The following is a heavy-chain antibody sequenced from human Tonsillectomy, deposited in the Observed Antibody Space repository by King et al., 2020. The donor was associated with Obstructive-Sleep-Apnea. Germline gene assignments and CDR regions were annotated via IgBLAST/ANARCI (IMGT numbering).Heavy chain of an antibody. Sequence: QLVQSGAEVKKPGESLKISCKGSGYNFTTYWIGWVRQMPGKGLEWMGVIYPGDSDTRYSPSFQGQVTISADKSISTAFLQWSSLKASDTAMYYCAGQSAISGVPSAIWWFDPWGQGTLVTVSS. V-gene: IGHV5-51*01. D-gene: IGHD2-2*01. CDR2: IYPGDSDT. CDR3: AGQSAISGVPSAIWWFDP. J-gene: IGHJ5*02. CDR1: GYNFTTYW.